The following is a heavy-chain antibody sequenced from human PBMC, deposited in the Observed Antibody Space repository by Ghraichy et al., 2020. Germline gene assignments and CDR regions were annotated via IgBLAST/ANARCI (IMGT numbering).Heavy chain of an antibody. CDR3: VRETVDYYDSGKPWSSGMDV. Sequence: SETLSLTCTVSGGSISRYYWRWIRQPPGKGLEWIGYIYYSGGTQYNPSLESRVYISLDTSKSQFSLKLSSVTAADTAVYYCVRETVDYYDSGKPWSSGMDVWGQGTTVTVSS. CDR2: IYYSGGT. V-gene: IGHV4-59*01. CDR1: GGSISRYY. D-gene: IGHD3-10*01. J-gene: IGHJ6*02.